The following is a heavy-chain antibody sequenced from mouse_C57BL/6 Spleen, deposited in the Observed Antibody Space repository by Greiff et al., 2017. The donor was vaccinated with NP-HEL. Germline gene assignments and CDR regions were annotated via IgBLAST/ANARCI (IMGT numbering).Heavy chain of an antibody. J-gene: IGHJ3*01. V-gene: IGHV1-15*01. D-gene: IGHD2-4*01. CDR3: TRRADYDYWFAY. CDR1: GYTFTDYE. CDR2: IDPETGGT. Sequence: QVQLRQSGAELVRPGASVTLSCKASGYTFTDYEMHWVKQTPVHGLEWIGAIDPETGGTAYNQKFKGKAILTADKSSSTAYMELRSLTSEDSAVYYCTRRADYDYWFAYWGQGTLVTVSA.